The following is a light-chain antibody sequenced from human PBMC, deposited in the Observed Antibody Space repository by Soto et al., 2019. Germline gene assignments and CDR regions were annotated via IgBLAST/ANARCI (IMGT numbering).Light chain of an antibody. V-gene: IGKV3-15*01. J-gene: IGKJ1*01. CDR2: GAS. CDR1: QSVGTN. Sequence: ETVMTQSPATLSVSPGERATLSCRASQSVGTNVAWYQHKPGQAPRRLIYGASTSATGVPARFSGSAPGAEFTLTISSLQSEDSAVYYCQEYSNWWTFGQGTKIEIK. CDR3: QEYSNWWT.